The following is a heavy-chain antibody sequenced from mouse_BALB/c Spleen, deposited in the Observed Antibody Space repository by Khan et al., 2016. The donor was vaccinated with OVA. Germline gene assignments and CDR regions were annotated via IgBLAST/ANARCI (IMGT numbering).Heavy chain of an antibody. Sequence: VKLMESGAELARPEASVKMSCKASGYTFTTYTIHWVKQRPGQGLEWIGYIIPSNDYTNYNQKFKDRATLTADKSSSTAYMQLSSLTSEDSAVYYCVREGAYYRSDGWFAYWGQGTLVTVSA. J-gene: IGHJ3*01. V-gene: IGHV1-4*01. CDR3: VREGAYYRSDGWFAY. D-gene: IGHD2-14*01. CDR1: GYTFTTYT. CDR2: IIPSNDYT.